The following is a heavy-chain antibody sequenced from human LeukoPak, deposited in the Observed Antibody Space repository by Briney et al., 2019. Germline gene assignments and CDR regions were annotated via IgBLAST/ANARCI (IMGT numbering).Heavy chain of an antibody. D-gene: IGHD2-2*01. Sequence: PGRSLRLSCAASGFTFSSYGMHWVRQAPGKGLEWVAVISYDGSNKYYADSVKGRFTISRDNSKNALYLQMNSLRAEDSALYYCAKDSSSTRSFDYWGQGTLVTVSS. CDR1: GFTFSSYG. J-gene: IGHJ4*02. CDR3: AKDSSSTRSFDY. V-gene: IGHV3-30*18. CDR2: ISYDGSNK.